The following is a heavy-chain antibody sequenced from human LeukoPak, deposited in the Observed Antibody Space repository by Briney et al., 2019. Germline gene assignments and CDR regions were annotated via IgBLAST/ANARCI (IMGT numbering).Heavy chain of an antibody. CDR2: INPSGGGT. CDR1: GYTFTSYY. D-gene: IGHD3-10*01. Sequence: ASVKVSCKASGYTFTSYYMHWVRQAPGQGLEWMGIINPSGGGTSYAQKFQGRVTMTRDMSTSTVYMELSSLRSEDTAVYYCARDSGVDRVIKDYWGQGTLVTVST. V-gene: IGHV1-46*01. J-gene: IGHJ4*02. CDR3: ARDSGVDRVIKDY.